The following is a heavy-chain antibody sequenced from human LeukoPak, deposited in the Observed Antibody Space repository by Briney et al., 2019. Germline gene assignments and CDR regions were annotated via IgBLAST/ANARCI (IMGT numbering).Heavy chain of an antibody. Sequence: SETLSLTCAVYGGSFSGYYWSWIRQPPGKGLEWIGEINHSGSTNYNPSLKSRVTISVDTSKNQFSLKLSSVTAADTAVYYCARRRRYCSSTSCYFDYWGRGTLVTVSS. CDR2: INHSGST. V-gene: IGHV4-34*01. CDR1: GGSFSGYY. J-gene: IGHJ4*02. D-gene: IGHD2-2*01. CDR3: ARRRRYCSSTSCYFDY.